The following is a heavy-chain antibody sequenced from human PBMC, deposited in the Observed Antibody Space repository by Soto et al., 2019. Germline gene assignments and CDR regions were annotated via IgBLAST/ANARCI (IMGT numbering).Heavy chain of an antibody. CDR3: AHKGYGDYPLDY. V-gene: IGHV2-5*02. D-gene: IGHD4-17*01. CDR2: IYWDDIK. CDR1: GFSLSTSGVG. J-gene: IGHJ4*02. Sequence: QITLKESGPALVKPTQTLTLTCTFSGFSLSTSGVGVGWIRQPPGKALEWLAVIYWDDIKNYRPSLESRLTITKDTSKNQVVLTLTNMDPVDTATYFCAHKGYGDYPLDYWGQGTLVTVSS.